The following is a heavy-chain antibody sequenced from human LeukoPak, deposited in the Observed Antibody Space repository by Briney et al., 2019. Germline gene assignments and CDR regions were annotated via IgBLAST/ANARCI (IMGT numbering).Heavy chain of an antibody. Sequence: ASVKVSCKASGYSFTNYYLHWVRQAPGQGFEWMGIINSGGGSTTYAQKFQGRVTMTRDTSTSTVYMELSSLRSEDTAVYYCARGGFTTMVRGVIITLDAFDIWGQGTMVTVSS. D-gene: IGHD3-10*01. J-gene: IGHJ3*02. CDR3: ARGGFTTMVRGVIITLDAFDI. CDR2: INSGGGST. CDR1: GYSFTNYY. V-gene: IGHV1-46*01.